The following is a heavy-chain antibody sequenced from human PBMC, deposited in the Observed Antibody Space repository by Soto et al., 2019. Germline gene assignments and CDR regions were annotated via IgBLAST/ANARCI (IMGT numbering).Heavy chain of an antibody. V-gene: IGHV4-59*01. CDR1: GGSISSYY. CDR2: IYYSGNT. CDR3: ATGSYYYFLDV. J-gene: IGHJ6*03. Sequence: SETLSLTCTVSGGSISSYYWSWIRQPPGKGLEWIGYIYYSGNTNYNPSLKSRVTISVGTSQNQFSLRLTSMTAADTAVYYCATGSYYYFLDVWGKGTTVTVSS.